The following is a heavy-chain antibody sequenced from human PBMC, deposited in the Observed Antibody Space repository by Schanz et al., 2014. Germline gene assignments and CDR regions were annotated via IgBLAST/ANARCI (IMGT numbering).Heavy chain of an antibody. D-gene: IGHD6-19*01. CDR3: VRDKKGFVAVAGRAPFDY. CDR2: ISSSSMYI. J-gene: IGHJ4*02. V-gene: IGHV3-21*01. CDR1: GFIVSSTY. Sequence: EVQLVESGGDLVQPGGSQRLSCAASGFIVSSTYMTWVRQAPGKGLEWVSSISSSSMYIYQADSMRGRFTISRDNAKNSLYLQVNNLSAEDTAVYYCVRDKKGFVAVAGRAPFDYWGQGTLVTVSS.